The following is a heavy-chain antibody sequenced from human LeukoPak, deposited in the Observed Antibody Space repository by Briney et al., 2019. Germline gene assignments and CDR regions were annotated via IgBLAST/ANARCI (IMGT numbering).Heavy chain of an antibody. D-gene: IGHD1-7*01. Sequence: PSETLSLTCTVSGGSISSSSYYWGWIRQPPGKGLEWIGSIYYSGSTYYNPSLKSRVTISVDTSKNQFSLKLSSVTAADTAVYYCARGDWNYVVYFDYWGQGTLVTVSS. CDR3: ARGDWNYVVYFDY. CDR1: GGSISSSSYY. CDR2: IYYSGST. V-gene: IGHV4-39*07. J-gene: IGHJ4*02.